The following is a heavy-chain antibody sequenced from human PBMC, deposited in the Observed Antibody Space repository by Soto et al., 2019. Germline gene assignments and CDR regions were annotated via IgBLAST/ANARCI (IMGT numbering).Heavy chain of an antibody. Sequence: EVQVLATGGGLIQPGGSLRLSCAASGFTVNSNYMSWVRQAPGEALQWVSITNTGGTTYYADSVKGRFTVSRDNSKNTLYLQMNSLRAEDTAVDDCAKGDGFILAVWGPGPKVSVSS. CDR1: GFTVNSNY. D-gene: IGHD1-26*01. J-gene: IGHJ6*02. CDR2: TNTGGTT. V-gene: IGHV3-53*02. CDR3: AKGDGFILAV.